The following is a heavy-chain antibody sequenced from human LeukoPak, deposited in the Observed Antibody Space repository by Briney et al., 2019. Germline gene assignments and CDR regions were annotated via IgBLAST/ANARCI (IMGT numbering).Heavy chain of an antibody. V-gene: IGHV3-30*02. CDR2: IRYDGSNK. CDR1: GFTFSSYG. CDR3: ARDYLPYYYGSGSYSGGPNWFDP. J-gene: IGHJ5*02. Sequence: GGSLRLSCAASGFTFSSYGMHWVRQAPGKGLEWVAFIRYDGSNKYYADSVKGRFTISRDNSKNTLYLQMNSLRAEDTAVYYCARDYLPYYYGSGSYSGGPNWFDPWGQGTLVTVSS. D-gene: IGHD3-10*01.